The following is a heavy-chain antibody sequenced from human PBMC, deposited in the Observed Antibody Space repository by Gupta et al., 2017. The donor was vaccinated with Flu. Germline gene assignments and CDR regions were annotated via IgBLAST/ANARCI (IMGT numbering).Heavy chain of an antibody. CDR2: VYWNDEK. V-gene: IGHV2-5*01. CDR1: GFSLSSSGVG. CDR3: AHRTLLFSGAFDA. Sequence: QITLKESGPTLVKPTQTLTLTFTFSGFSLSSSGVGVGWIRQPPGKALEWLALVYWNDEKRYSPSLNSRLTITKNSSKNQVVLTMTNVDPVDTATYYCAHRTLLFSGAFDAWGQGTMVSVSS. J-gene: IGHJ3*01. D-gene: IGHD3-10*02.